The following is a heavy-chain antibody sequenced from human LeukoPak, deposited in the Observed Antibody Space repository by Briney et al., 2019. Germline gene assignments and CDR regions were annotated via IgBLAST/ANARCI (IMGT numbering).Heavy chain of an antibody. Sequence: GGSLRLSCTASGFTLSTYTMNWVRQAPGKGLEWVSYISSTSTTKYYADSVKGRFTISRDNSKNSLDLQMNRLTAKDTAVYYCARDRSLVDGDYGVWFDAWGQGSLVTVSS. D-gene: IGHD4-17*01. J-gene: IGHJ5*02. CDR3: ARDRSLVDGDYGVWFDA. CDR1: GFTLSTYT. CDR2: ISSTSTTK. V-gene: IGHV3-48*04.